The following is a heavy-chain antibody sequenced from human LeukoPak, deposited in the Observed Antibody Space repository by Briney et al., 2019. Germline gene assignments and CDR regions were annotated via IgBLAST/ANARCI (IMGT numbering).Heavy chain of an antibody. CDR3: ARSLWRTWFDP. CDR2: IYYSGST. J-gene: IGHJ5*02. D-gene: IGHD2-21*01. Sequence: SETLSLTCTVSGGAISNYYWSWIRQPPGKGLEWIGYIYYSGSTNYNPSLKSRVIISVDTSKNQFSLKLSSVTAADTAVYYCARSLWRTWFDPWGQGTLVSVSS. CDR1: GGAISNYY. V-gene: IGHV4-59*01.